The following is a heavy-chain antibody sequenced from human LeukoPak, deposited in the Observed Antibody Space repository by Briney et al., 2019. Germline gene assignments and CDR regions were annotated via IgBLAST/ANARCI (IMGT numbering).Heavy chain of an antibody. CDR3: ARSSDKSSSWYNWFDP. CDR1: GGTFSSYA. CDR2: IIPILGIA. D-gene: IGHD6-13*01. Sequence: SVKVSCKASGGTFSSYAISWVRPAPGQGLEWMGRIIPILGIANYAQKFQGRVTITADKSTSTAYMELSSLRSEDTAVYYCARSSDKSSSWYNWFDPWGQGTLVTVSS. V-gene: IGHV1-69*04. J-gene: IGHJ5*02.